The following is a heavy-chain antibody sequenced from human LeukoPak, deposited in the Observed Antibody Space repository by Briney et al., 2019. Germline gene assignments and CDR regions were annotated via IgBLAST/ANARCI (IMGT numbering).Heavy chain of an antibody. CDR1: EFTFSDYY. CDR2: ISYSGDTT. Sequence: GGSLRLSCAASEFTFSDYYMSWIRQAPGKGLEWVSYISYSGDTTYYADSVKGRFTISRDNSRELLYLQMNSLRVEDTAVYYCAKDPNGDYVGAFDSWGQGTMVTVSS. D-gene: IGHD4-17*01. V-gene: IGHV3-11*01. CDR3: AKDPNGDYVGAFDS. J-gene: IGHJ3*02.